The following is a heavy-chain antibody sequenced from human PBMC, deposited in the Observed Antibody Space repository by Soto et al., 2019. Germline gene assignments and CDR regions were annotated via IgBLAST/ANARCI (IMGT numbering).Heavy chain of an antibody. D-gene: IGHD3-10*01. Sequence: QVQLVQSGAAVKQPGASVKVSCKASGYTFSNYGISWVRQAPGQGLEWTGWISVYNGNADYAQKLQGRGTMTTHTTTTAAYRGLRRLSSEHTAAYYCARTEKWVTGGPGCYWGQGSIVSVSS. CDR1: GYTFSNYG. V-gene: IGHV1-18*04. J-gene: IGHJ4*02. CDR2: ISVYNGNA. CDR3: ARTEKWVTGGPGCY.